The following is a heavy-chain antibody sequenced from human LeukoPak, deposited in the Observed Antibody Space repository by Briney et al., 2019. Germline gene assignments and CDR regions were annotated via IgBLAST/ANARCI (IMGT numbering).Heavy chain of an antibody. J-gene: IGHJ4*02. CDR3: AKGHWLDY. Sequence: GGSLTLSCAASGFTFSSYGMHWVRQAPGKGLEWVAFIRYDGSNKYYADSVKGRFTISRDNSKNTLYLQMNSLRAGDTAVYYCAKGHWLDYWGQGTLVTVSS. CDR2: IRYDGSNK. V-gene: IGHV3-30*02. CDR1: GFTFSSYG. D-gene: IGHD6-19*01.